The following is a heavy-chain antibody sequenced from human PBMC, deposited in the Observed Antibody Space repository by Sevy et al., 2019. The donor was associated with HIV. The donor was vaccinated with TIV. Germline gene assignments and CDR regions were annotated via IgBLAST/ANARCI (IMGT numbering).Heavy chain of an antibody. CDR2: IFWDID. J-gene: IGHJ4*02. CDR3: VHKGRILS. Sequence: SGPTLVNPTQTLTLTCTFSGFSLRTNEMAVGWIRQPPGKALEWLALIFWDIDLYSPSLKSRLTFTKDTSKNQVVLTLANLDPVDTATYYCVHKGRILSWGQGILVTVSS. CDR1: GFSLRTNEMA. V-gene: IGHV2-5*02.